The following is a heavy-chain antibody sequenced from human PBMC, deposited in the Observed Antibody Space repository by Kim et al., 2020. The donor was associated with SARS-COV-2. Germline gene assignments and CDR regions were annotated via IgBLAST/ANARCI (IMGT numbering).Heavy chain of an antibody. V-gene: IGHV3-53*01. CDR3: SMGGNGFVTGNHGFVV. CDR1: GFAVSNIY. D-gene: IGHD3-16*01. CDR2: LYSNGVT. J-gene: IGHJ3*01. Sequence: GGSLRLSCEASGFAVSNIYMTWVRQAPGKGLEWVSVLYSNGVTYYADSLKGRFAISSDNSKNTLYLQMNKLSVDDTAAYYCSMGGNGFVTGNHGFVVWC.